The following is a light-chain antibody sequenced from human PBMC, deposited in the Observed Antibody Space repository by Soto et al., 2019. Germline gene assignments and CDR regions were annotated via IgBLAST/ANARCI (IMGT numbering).Light chain of an antibody. J-gene: IGLJ3*02. V-gene: IGLV2-14*02. Sequence: QSALTQPASVSGSPGQSITISCTGTSSDFGNYNLVSWYQQHPGKVPKLVIYDDDKRPSGIPDRFSGSKSGTSATLDITGLQIGDEADYYCGTWHTTLSVEWVFGGGTKLTVL. CDR2: DDD. CDR3: GTWHTTLSVEWV. CDR1: SSDFGNYNL.